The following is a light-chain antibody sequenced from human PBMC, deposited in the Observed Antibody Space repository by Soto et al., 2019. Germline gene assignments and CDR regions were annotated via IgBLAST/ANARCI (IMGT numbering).Light chain of an antibody. Sequence: DSQMTQSPSALSASVGDRVASSCRASQSISSYLNWYQQKPGKAPKLLIYAASSLQSGVPSRFSGSGSGTDFTLTISSLQPEDFATYYCQQSYSTLWTFGQGTKVDIK. V-gene: IGKV1-39*01. J-gene: IGKJ1*01. CDR2: AAS. CDR1: QSISSY. CDR3: QQSYSTLWT.